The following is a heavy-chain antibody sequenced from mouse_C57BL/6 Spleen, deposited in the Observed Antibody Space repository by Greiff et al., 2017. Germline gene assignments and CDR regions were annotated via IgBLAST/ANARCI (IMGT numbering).Heavy chain of an antibody. CDR1: GYTFTDYE. Sequence: VKLVESGAELVRPGASVTLSCKASGYTFTDYEMHWVKQTPVHGLEWIGAIDPETGGTAYNQKFKGKAILTADKSSSTAYMELRSLTSEDSAVYYCTRLTSPITTVVEGYWGQGTTLTVSS. J-gene: IGHJ2*01. CDR2: IDPETGGT. V-gene: IGHV1-15*01. D-gene: IGHD1-1*01. CDR3: TRLTSPITTVVEGY.